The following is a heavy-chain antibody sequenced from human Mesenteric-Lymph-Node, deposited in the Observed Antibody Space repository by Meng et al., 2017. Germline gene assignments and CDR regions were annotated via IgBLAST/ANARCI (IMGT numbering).Heavy chain of an antibody. J-gene: IGHJ4*02. CDR3: ARGSSSWYSPKRGYDY. D-gene: IGHD6-13*01. CDR1: GYSFTSYD. V-gene: IGHV1-8*01. Sequence: ASVKVSCKASGYSFTSYDINWARQATGQGLEWLGWMNPNSGNTGYAQKFQGRVTITRNTSISTAYMELSSLRSEDTAVYYCARGSSSWYSPKRGYDYWGQGTLVTVSS. CDR2: MNPNSGNT.